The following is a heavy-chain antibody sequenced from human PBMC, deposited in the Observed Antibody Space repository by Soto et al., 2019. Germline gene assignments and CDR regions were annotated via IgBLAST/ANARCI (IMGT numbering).Heavy chain of an antibody. CDR2: INPNSGGT. D-gene: IGHD6-13*01. J-gene: IGHJ5*02. V-gene: IGHV1-2*02. CDR1: GYTFTGYY. CDR3: AKTGYSSSWRTPRADLGFDP. Sequence: GASVNVSCKASGYTFTGYYMHWVRQAPGQGLEWMGWINPNSGGTNYAQKFQGRVTMTRDTSISTAYMELSRLRSDDTAVYYCAKTGYSSSWRTPRADLGFDPWGQGTLVTVSS.